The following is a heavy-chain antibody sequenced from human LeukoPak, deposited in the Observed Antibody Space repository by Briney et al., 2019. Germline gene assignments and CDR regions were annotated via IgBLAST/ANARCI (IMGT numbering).Heavy chain of an antibody. D-gene: IGHD3-3*01. Sequence: PSETLSLTCTVSGGSISSSSYYWGWIRQPPGKGLEWVGSIYYSGSTYYNPSLKSRVTISVDTSKNQFSLKLSSVTAADTAVYYCAGGITTKSLYYMDVWGKGTTVTVSS. CDR2: IYYSGST. V-gene: IGHV4-39*01. CDR3: AGGITTKSLYYMDV. J-gene: IGHJ6*03. CDR1: GGSISSSSYY.